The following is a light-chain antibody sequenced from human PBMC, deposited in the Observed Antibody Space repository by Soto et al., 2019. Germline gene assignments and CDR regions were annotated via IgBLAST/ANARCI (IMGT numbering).Light chain of an antibody. CDR3: TSYVGNDIWV. Sequence: QSALTQPPSASGSPGQSVTISCTGTSSDVGAYKYVSWYRQYPGKAPKLMIYEVTKRPSGVPDRFSGSKSGNTASLTVSGLQAEDEADYYCTSYVGNDIWVFGGGTMVTVL. V-gene: IGLV2-8*01. CDR2: EVT. J-gene: IGLJ3*02. CDR1: SSDVGAYKY.